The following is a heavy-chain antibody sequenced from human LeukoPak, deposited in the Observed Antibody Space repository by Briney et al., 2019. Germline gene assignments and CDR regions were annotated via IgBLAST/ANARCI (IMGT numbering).Heavy chain of an antibody. D-gene: IGHD3-10*01. Sequence: SETLSLTCTVSGGSVRSYYWSWIRQPAGEGLEWIGRIYTSGSTSYNPSLKSRVTISVDTSKNQFSLKLSSVTAADTAVYHCARARHPRCFGELFQQADYYYYMDVWGKGTTVTVSS. V-gene: IGHV4-4*07. CDR1: GGSVRSYY. J-gene: IGHJ6*03. CDR2: IYTSGST. CDR3: ARARHPRCFGELFQQADYYYYMDV.